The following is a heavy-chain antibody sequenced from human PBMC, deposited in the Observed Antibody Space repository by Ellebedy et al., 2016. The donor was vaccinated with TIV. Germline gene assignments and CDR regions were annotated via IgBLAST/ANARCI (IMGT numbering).Heavy chain of an antibody. D-gene: IGHD2-21*02. CDR1: GFSFSVYS. V-gene: IGHV3-7*03. CDR2: IKKDGSET. J-gene: IGHJ5*02. Sequence: PGGSLRLSCAASGFSFSVYSMSWVRQAPGKGFEWVANIKKDGSETYYVDSGKGRFTISRDNAKNSLYLQMNSLRAEDTAVYYCARDGDLDSWGQGTLVTVSS. CDR3: ARDGDLDS.